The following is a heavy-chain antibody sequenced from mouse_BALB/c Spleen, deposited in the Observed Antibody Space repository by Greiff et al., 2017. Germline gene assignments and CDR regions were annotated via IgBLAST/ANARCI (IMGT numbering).Heavy chain of an antibody. Sequence: EVQRVESGAELVRPGALVKLSCKASGFNIKDYYMHWVKQRPEQGLEWIGWIDPENGNTIYDPKFQGKASITADTSSNTAYLQLSSLTSEDTAVYYCARGIYFYFDYWGQGTTLTVSS. CDR1: GFNIKDYY. J-gene: IGHJ2*01. D-gene: IGHD2-1*01. CDR3: ARGIYFYFDY. CDR2: IDPENGNT. V-gene: IGHV14-1*02.